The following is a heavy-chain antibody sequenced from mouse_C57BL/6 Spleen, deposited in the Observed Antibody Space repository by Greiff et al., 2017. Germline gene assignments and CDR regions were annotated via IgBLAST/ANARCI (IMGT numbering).Heavy chain of an antibody. CDR1: GFTFSDYY. V-gene: IGHV5-12*01. CDR2: ISNGGGST. Sequence: EVQGVESGGGLVQPGGSLKLSCAASGFTFSDYYMYWVRQTPEKRLEWVAYISNGGGSTYYPDTVKGRFTISRDNAKNTLYLQMSRLKSEDTAMYYCARRGEDYFDYWGQGTTLTVSS. J-gene: IGHJ2*01. CDR3: ARRGEDYFDY.